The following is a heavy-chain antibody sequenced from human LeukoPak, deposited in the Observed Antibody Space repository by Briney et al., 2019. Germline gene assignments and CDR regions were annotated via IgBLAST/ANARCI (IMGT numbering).Heavy chain of an antibody. V-gene: IGHV4-39*07. D-gene: IGHD2-2*01. CDR2: IYYSGST. CDR1: GVSISSSSYY. Sequence: PSETLSLTCTVSGVSISSSSYYWGWIRQPPGKGLEWIGSIYYSGSTYYNPSLKSRVSMSVDTSKNQFSLKLSSVTAADTAVYFCAIDRCNTASCYDPNWFDTWGQGTLVTVSS. J-gene: IGHJ5*02. CDR3: AIDRCNTASCYDPNWFDT.